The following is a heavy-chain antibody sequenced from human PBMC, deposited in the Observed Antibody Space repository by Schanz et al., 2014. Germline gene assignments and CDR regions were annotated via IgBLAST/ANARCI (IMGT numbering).Heavy chain of an antibody. CDR1: GFSIRNHD. V-gene: IGHV3-13*04. J-gene: IGHJ4*02. Sequence: EVKLVESGGGAVRPGGSLRLSCAASGFSIRNHDMHWVRQATGAGLEWVSAIGTAGDTFYLDSVKGRFTISRENAKNSLYLQMNSLRAGDTAVYYCARGTDWNLHYWGQGTLVTVSS. CDR2: IGTAGDT. D-gene: IGHD1-1*01. CDR3: ARGTDWNLHY.